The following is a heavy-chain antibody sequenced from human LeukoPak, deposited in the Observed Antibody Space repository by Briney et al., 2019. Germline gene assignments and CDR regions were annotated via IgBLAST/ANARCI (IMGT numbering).Heavy chain of an antibody. D-gene: IGHD6-13*01. CDR1: GFTFSSYS. J-gene: IGHJ3*02. Sequence: GGSLRLSCAASGFTFSSYSTNWVRQAPGKGLEWVSYISSSSSTIYYADSVKGRFTISRDNAKNSLYLQMNSLRAEDTAVYYCATPQQQGDAFDIWGQGTMVTVSS. V-gene: IGHV3-48*04. CDR2: ISSSSSTI. CDR3: ATPQQQGDAFDI.